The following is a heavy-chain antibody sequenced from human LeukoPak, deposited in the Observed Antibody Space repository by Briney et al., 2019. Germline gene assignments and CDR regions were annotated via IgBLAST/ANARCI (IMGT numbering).Heavy chain of an antibody. Sequence: ASVKVSCKASGYTFTSYDINWVRQATGQGLEWMGWMNPNSGNTGYAQKFQGRVTMTRNTSISTAYMELSSLRSEGTAVYYCARGIYGDYGFDYWGQGTLVTVSS. D-gene: IGHD4-17*01. CDR3: ARGIYGDYGFDY. V-gene: IGHV1-8*01. CDR2: MNPNSGNT. CDR1: GYTFTSYD. J-gene: IGHJ4*02.